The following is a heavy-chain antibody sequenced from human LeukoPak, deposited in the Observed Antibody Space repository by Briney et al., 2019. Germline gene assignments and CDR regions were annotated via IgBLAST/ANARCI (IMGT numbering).Heavy chain of an antibody. CDR3: AGAYYDSSGYYWGFDY. D-gene: IGHD3-22*01. V-gene: IGHV5-51*01. Sequence: GASLKISCKGSGYSFTSYWIGWVRQLPGKGLEWMGIIYPGDSDTRYSPSFQGQVTISADKSISTAYLQWSSLKASDTAMYYCAGAYYDSSGYYWGFDYWGQGTLVTVSS. CDR2: IYPGDSDT. CDR1: GYSFTSYW. J-gene: IGHJ4*02.